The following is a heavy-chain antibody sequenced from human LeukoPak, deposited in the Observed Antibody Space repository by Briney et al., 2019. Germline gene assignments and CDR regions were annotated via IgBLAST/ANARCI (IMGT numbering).Heavy chain of an antibody. Sequence: SETLSLTCAVYGGSFSGYYWSWIRQPPGKGLEWIGEINHSGSTNYNPSLKSRVTISVDTSKNQFSLKLSSVTAADTAVYYCAVWFGAYYLDYWGQGTLVTVSS. D-gene: IGHD3-10*01. CDR2: INHSGST. V-gene: IGHV4-34*01. J-gene: IGHJ4*02. CDR1: GGSFSGYY. CDR3: AVWFGAYYLDY.